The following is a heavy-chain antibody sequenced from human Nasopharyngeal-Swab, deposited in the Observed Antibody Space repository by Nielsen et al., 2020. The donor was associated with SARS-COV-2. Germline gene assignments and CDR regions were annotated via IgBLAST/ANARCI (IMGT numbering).Heavy chain of an antibody. Sequence: GESLKISCAASGFIFSDYAMNWVRQAPRKGLEWVSGMTGSGESTYYADSVKGRFAISRDNSKNTLYLQTNNLRAEDTAVYFCVKGDTATSGYYYGMDVWGQGTTVTVPS. D-gene: IGHD5-18*01. CDR2: MTGSGEST. J-gene: IGHJ6*02. CDR1: GFIFSDYA. V-gene: IGHV3-23*01. CDR3: VKGDTATSGYYYGMDV.